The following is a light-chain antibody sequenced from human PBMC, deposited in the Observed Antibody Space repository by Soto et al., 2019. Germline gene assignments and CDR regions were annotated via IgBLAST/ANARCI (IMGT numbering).Light chain of an antibody. CDR1: QSVSSS. Sequence: EIVLTQSPGTLSLSPGERATLSCRASQSVSSSLAWYQQKPGQAPRLLIYDASNRATGIPARFSGSGSGTDFTLTISSLEPEDFAVYYCQQRSNWHSITFGQGTRLEI. J-gene: IGKJ5*01. CDR2: DAS. V-gene: IGKV3D-11*02. CDR3: QQRSNWHSIT.